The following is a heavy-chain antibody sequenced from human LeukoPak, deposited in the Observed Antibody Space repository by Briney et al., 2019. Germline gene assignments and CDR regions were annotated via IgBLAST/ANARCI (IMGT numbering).Heavy chain of an antibody. CDR2: INHSGST. CDR3: ARADYYDSSYYFAY. Sequence: SETLSLTCAVYGGSFSGYYWSWIRQPPGKGLEWIGEINHSGSTNYNPSLKSRVTISVDTSKNQFSLKLSSVTAADTAVYYCARADYYDSSYYFAYWGQGTLVTVSS. V-gene: IGHV4-34*01. J-gene: IGHJ4*02. CDR1: GGSFSGYY. D-gene: IGHD3-22*01.